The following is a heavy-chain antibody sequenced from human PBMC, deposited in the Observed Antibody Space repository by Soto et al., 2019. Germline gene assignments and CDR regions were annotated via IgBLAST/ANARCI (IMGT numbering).Heavy chain of an antibody. CDR1: GASVYRNSAA. J-gene: IGHJ4*02. D-gene: IGHD6-13*01. Sequence: SQTLSLTCAISGASVYRNSAAWNWIRQSPSRGIEWLGKTYYRSKWFNDYAVSMKGRMTISPDTSKNQFSLQLHSVAPEDTAVYYCARAGTAASTSVFFDYLYPEAQLTVSS. V-gene: IGHV6-1*01. CDR3: ARAGTAASTSVFFDY. CDR2: TYYRSKWFN.